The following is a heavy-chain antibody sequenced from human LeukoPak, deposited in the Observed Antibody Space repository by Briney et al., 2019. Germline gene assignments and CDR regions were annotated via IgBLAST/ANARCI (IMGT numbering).Heavy chain of an antibody. CDR1: GYTFTTYA. D-gene: IGHD4-17*01. CDR2: MNANNGNT. Sequence: ASVKVSCKASGYTFTTYAMHWVRQAPGQRLEWMGWMNANNGNTRHSEKFQGRVTITRDTSASTAYMELSSLSSEDTAVYYCARGAMVTTGNWFDPWGQGTLVTVSS. CDR3: ARGAMVTTGNWFDP. V-gene: IGHV1-3*01. J-gene: IGHJ5*02.